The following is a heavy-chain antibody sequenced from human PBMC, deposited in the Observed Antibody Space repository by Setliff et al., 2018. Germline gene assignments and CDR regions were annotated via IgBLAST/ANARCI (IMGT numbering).Heavy chain of an antibody. Sequence: PSETLSLTCTVSGASISSGSFYWSWIRQPPGKGLEWIGYIYHNGNTNFNPSLKSRVTMSVDTSKNQFARVLESVTAADTAVYYCARDRSAYSYGLDVWGQGTTVTVS. V-gene: IGHV4-61*01. CDR3: ARDRSAYSYGLDV. CDR1: GASISSGSFY. J-gene: IGHJ6*01. CDR2: IYHNGNT.